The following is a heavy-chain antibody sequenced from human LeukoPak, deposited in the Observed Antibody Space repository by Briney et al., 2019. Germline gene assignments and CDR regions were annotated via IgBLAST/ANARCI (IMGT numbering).Heavy chain of an antibody. V-gene: IGHV1-2*02. Sequence: GASVTVSCMASGYTFTGYYMHWVRQAPGQGAERMGWTYPHSGGTNYAQKFQGRVTMTRDTSISTAYMELSRLRSDDTAVYYGARHLAIFGVVDLTDSGFDYWGQGTLVSVSS. CDR2: TYPHSGGT. J-gene: IGHJ4*02. CDR3: ARHLAIFGVVDLTDSGFDY. CDR1: GYTFTGYY. D-gene: IGHD3-3*01.